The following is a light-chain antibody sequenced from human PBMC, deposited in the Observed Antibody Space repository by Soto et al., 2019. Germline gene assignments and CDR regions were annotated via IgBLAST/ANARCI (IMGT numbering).Light chain of an antibody. Sequence: QSVLAQPASVSGSPGQSITISCTGTSSDIGAYNYVSWYQQYPGKAPKLMIYGVTNRPSGVSNRFSGSKTGNTASLTIPGLQAGDEADYYCFSHRSGDSHVFGTGTKVTVL. V-gene: IGLV2-14*01. CDR1: SSDIGAYNY. CDR2: GVT. J-gene: IGLJ1*01. CDR3: FSHRSGDSHV.